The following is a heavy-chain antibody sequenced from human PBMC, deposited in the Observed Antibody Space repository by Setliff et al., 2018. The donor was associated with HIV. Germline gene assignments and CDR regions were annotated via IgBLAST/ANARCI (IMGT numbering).Heavy chain of an antibody. CDR2: INAGNGNT. CDR3: ARARFLEWLPDY. D-gene: IGHD3-3*01. J-gene: IGHJ4*02. V-gene: IGHV1-3*01. CDR1: GYTFTFYS. Sequence: ASVKVSCKASGYTFTFYSMHWVRQATGQRLEWMGGINAGNGNTKYSQKFQGRVTITRDTSASTAYMELRSLRSEDTAVHYCARARFLEWLPDYWGQGTLVTVSS.